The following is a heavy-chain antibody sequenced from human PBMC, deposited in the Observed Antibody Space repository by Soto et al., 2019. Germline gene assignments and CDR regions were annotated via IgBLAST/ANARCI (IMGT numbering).Heavy chain of an antibody. Sequence: VKVSCNASGGSFSSYAIHWVRQAPGQGLEWLGKIIPSYDRTNYAQKFQGRVTVTADTYTTTAYMELSSLRSDDTAVYYCARHTSNDYGGDTFDYWGQGTLVTVSS. CDR3: ARHTSNDYGGDTFDY. D-gene: IGHD4-17*01. J-gene: IGHJ4*02. V-gene: IGHV1-69*04. CDR2: IIPSYDRT. CDR1: GGSFSSYA.